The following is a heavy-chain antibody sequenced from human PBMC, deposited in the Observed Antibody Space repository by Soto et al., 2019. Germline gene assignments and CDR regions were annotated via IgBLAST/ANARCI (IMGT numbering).Heavy chain of an antibody. CDR2: ISSNSSYI. Sequence: GGSLRLSCAASGFTFSSYSMNWVRQAPGKGLEWVSSISSNSSYIYYADSVKGRFTIYRDNAKNSLYLQMNSLRAEDTAGYYCAKTYYDFWSGYYYYYYYIDVWGKGTTGTVSS. CDR3: AKTYYDFWSGYYYYYYYIDV. D-gene: IGHD3-3*01. V-gene: IGHV3-21*01. J-gene: IGHJ6*03. CDR1: GFTFSSYS.